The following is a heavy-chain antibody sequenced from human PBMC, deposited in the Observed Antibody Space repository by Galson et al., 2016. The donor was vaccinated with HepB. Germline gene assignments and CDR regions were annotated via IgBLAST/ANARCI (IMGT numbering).Heavy chain of an antibody. CDR1: GFTFSSYA. CDR3: ARGYLNYFEH. CDR2: ISWNSGNI. V-gene: IGHV3-9*01. D-gene: IGHD2-15*01. J-gene: IGHJ4*02. Sequence: SLRLSCAASGFTFSSYAMSWVRQAPGKGLGWVSSISWNSGNIGHADSVKGRFNISRDNAKNSLYLQMNSLRAEDTALYYCARGYLNYFEHWGQGTLVTVSS.